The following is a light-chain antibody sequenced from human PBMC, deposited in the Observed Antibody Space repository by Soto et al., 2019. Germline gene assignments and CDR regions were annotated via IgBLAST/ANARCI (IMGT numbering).Light chain of an antibody. CDR2: SNH. V-gene: IGLV1-44*01. CDR1: SSNTGSNS. Sequence: QSVLTQPPSASGTPGQTVTISCSGSSSNTGSNSVNWFQHLPGAVPKLLIFSNHQRPSGVPDRFSGSKSGTSASLAISGLQTEDEADYYCSAWDDSLVVVFGGGTKLTVL. J-gene: IGLJ2*01. CDR3: SAWDDSLVVV.